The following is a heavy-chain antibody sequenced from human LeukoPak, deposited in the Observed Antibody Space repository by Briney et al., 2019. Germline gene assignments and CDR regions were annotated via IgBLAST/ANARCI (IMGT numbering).Heavy chain of an antibody. V-gene: IGHV3-23*01. D-gene: IGHD6-13*01. CDR3: AKEGSGWSHFYFDY. J-gene: IGHJ4*02. CDR1: GFTFSSYA. Sequence: GGSLRLSCAASGFTFSSYAMSWVRQAPGKGLEWVSAISGSGGSTYYADSVKGRFTISRDNSKNTLYLQMNSLRAEDTALYHCAKEGSGWSHFYFDYWGQVTLVTVS. CDR2: ISGSGGST.